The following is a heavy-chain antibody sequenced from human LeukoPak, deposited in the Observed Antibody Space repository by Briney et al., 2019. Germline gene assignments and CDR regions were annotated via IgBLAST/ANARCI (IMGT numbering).Heavy chain of an antibody. V-gene: IGHV3-23*01. CDR3: AKVRDLDTVLGRLDN. CDR1: GFTFSSYA. CDR2: ISGNGGRT. J-gene: IGHJ4*02. D-gene: IGHD5-18*01. Sequence: TGGSLRLSCAASGFTFSSYAMSWVRQAPGKGLEWVSVISGNGGRTYYADSVKGRFTISRDNSKNTLYLQMNSLRAEDTAVYYCAKVRDLDTVLGRLDNWGQGTLVTVSS.